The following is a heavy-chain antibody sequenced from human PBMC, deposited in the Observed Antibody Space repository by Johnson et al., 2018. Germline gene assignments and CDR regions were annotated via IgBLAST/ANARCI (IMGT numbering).Heavy chain of an antibody. V-gene: IGHV3-7*01. CDR2: IKPDGSEK. CDR1: GFTFSSYW. D-gene: IGHD4-17*01. Sequence: VQLVQSGGGLVQPGGSLRLSCAASGFTFSSYWMNWVRQAPGKGLEWVANIKPDGSEKNYVDSVKGRFTISRDNAKNSLYLQMNSLRADDTAVYYWARAPTVPNPSWGRGTLVTVSS. CDR3: ARAPTVPNPS. J-gene: IGHJ5*02.